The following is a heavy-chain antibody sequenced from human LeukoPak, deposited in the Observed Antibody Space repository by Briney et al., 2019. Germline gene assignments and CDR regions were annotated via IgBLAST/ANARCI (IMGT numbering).Heavy chain of an antibody. Sequence: SETLSLTCAVSGGSISSSNRWSWVRQPPGKGLEWIGEIYHSGSXXYNXXLKSRVTISVDKSKNQFSLKLSSVTAADTAVYYCARGGGGDFDYWGQGTLVTVSS. CDR3: ARGGGGDFDY. V-gene: IGHV4-4*02. J-gene: IGHJ4*02. D-gene: IGHD2-21*01. CDR1: GGSISSSNR. CDR2: IYHSGSX.